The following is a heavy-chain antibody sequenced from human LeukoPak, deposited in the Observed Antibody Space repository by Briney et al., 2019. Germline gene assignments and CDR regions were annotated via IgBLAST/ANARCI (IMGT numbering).Heavy chain of an antibody. V-gene: IGHV4-61*05. Sequence: PSETLSLTCTVSGGSIRSSYYYWGWIRQPPGKGLEWIGYIYYSGSTNYNPSLKSRVTISVDTSKNQFSLKLSSVTAADTAVYYCARGVGYSSGWYPSFDYWGQGTLVTVSS. CDR3: ARGVGYSSGWYPSFDY. J-gene: IGHJ4*02. CDR2: IYYSGST. D-gene: IGHD6-19*01. CDR1: GGSIRSSYYY.